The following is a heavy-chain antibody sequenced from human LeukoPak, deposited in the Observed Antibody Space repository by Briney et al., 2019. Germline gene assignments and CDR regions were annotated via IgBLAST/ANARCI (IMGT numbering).Heavy chain of an antibody. V-gene: IGHV4-61*02. Sequence: SQTLSLTCTVSGGSISSGSHDWSWIRQPAGKGLEWIGRIYTSRSTHYNPSLKSRVTISVDTSKNQFSLKLSSVTAADTAVYYCASEFGYAVTSLDYWGQGTLVTVSS. D-gene: IGHD4-17*01. CDR3: ASEFGYAVTSLDY. CDR2: IYTSRST. CDR1: GGSISSGSHD. J-gene: IGHJ4*02.